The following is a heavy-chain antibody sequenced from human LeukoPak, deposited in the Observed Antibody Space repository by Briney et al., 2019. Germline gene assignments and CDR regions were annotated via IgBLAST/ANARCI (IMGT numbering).Heavy chain of an antibody. CDR1: GFTFSNYW. J-gene: IGHJ4*02. CDR2: IKQDGSEK. Sequence: PGGSLRLSCAASGFTFSNYWMSWVRQAPGKGLEWVANIKQDGSEKYYVDSVKGRFTISRDNAKNSLYLQMNSLRAEDTAVYYCARVRGYDYNNYRSYYFDYWGQGTLVTVSS. CDR3: ARVRGYDYNNYRSYYFDY. D-gene: IGHD4-11*01. V-gene: IGHV3-7*01.